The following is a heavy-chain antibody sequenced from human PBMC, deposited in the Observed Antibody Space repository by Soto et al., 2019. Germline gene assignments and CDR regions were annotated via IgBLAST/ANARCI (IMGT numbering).Heavy chain of an antibody. V-gene: IGHV3-21*06. CDR1: GFTFTRYS. Sequence: PGGSLRLCCAASGFTFTRYSMNWVRQAPGKGLEWVSSISSTTHYIYYADSMRGRFTISRDNAKNAVYLEMNSLRAEDTAVYYCARESEDLTSNFDYWGQGTLVTVSS. J-gene: IGHJ4*02. CDR2: ISSTTHYI. CDR3: ARESEDLTSNFDY.